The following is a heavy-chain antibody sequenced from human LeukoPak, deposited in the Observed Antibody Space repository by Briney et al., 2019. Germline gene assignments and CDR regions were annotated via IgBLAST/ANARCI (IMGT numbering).Heavy chain of an antibody. CDR1: GLTFNDYY. CDR2: INIGGTNT. CDR3: ATDGAGFDT. J-gene: IGHJ5*02. Sequence: PGGSLRLSRAASGLTFNDYYMSWIRQAPGKGLEWLSYINIGGTNTHYADSVKGRFTISRDNAKKSLYLEMNNLRAEDTAVYYCATDGAGFDTWGQGVLVTVSS. V-gene: IGHV3-11*01.